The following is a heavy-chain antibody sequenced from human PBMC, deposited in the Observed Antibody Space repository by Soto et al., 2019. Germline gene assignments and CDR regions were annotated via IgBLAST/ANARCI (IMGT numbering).Heavy chain of an antibody. J-gene: IGHJ3*02. CDR1: GYSFTSYW. CDR2: IYPGDSDS. CDR3: ARHNWNDEGAFDI. V-gene: IGHV5-51*01. D-gene: IGHD1-20*01. Sequence: GESLKISCKGSGYSFTSYWIGWVRQMPGKGLEWMGIIYPGDSDSRYSPSFQGQVTISADKSISTAYLQWSSLKASDTAMYYCARHNWNDEGAFDIWGQGTMVTVSS.